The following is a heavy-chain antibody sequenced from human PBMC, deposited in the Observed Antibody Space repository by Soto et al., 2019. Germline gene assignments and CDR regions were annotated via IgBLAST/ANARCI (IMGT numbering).Heavy chain of an antibody. J-gene: IGHJ3*02. Sequence: GASVKVSCKASGYTFTSYDINWVRQATGQGLEWMGWMNPNSGNTGYAQKFQGRVTMTRNTSISTAYMELSSLRSEDTAVYYCARGRVNYDILTGYSDAFDIWGQGTMVTVSS. CDR1: GYTFTSYD. CDR3: ARGRVNYDILTGYSDAFDI. CDR2: MNPNSGNT. D-gene: IGHD3-9*01. V-gene: IGHV1-8*01.